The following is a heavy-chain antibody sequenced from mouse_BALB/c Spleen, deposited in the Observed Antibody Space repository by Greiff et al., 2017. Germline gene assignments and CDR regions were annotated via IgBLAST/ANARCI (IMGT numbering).Heavy chain of an antibody. CDR3: ARDSGYYFDY. V-gene: IGHV5-17*02. D-gene: IGHD3-1*01. CDR2: ISSGSSTI. Sequence: EVKVEESGGGLVQPGGSRKLSCAASGFTFSSFGMHWVRQAPEKGLEWVAYISSGSSTIYYADTVKGRFTISRDNPKNTLFLQMTSLRSEDTAMYYCARDSGYYFDYWGQGTTLTVSS. CDR1: GFTFSSFG. J-gene: IGHJ2*01.